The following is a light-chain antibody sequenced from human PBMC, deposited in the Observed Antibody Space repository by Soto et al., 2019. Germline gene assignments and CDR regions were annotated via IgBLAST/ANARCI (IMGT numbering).Light chain of an antibody. CDR1: SSCVGIFDS. CDR2: DVS. J-gene: IGLJ1*01. V-gene: IGLV2-14*01. CDR3: SSFTTSSTLV. Sequence: QSVLTQPDPVSGSRGQPITISGTGTSSCVGIFDSVAWYQHNPGKAPKLMIYDVSNRPSGVSSRFSGSKSGNTASLSISGLQTEDEANYYCSSFTTSSTLVFGTGTKVTV.